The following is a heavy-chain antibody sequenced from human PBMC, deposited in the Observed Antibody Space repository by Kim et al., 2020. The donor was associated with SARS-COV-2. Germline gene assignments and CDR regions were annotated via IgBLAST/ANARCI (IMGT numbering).Heavy chain of an antibody. CDR1: AGTFSSYA. V-gene: IGHV1-69*04. J-gene: IGHJ5*02. Sequence: SVKVSCKASAGTFSSYAISWVRQAPGQGLEWMGRIIPILGIANYEQKFQGRVTITADKSTSTAYMELGSLRSEDTAVYYCARDESSSWYNWFDPWGQGTLVTVPS. D-gene: IGHD6-13*01. CDR3: ARDESSSWYNWFDP. CDR2: IIPILGIA.